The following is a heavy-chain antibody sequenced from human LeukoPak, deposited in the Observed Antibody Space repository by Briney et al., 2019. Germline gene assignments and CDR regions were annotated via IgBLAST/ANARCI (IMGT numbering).Heavy chain of an antibody. V-gene: IGHV3-33*01. Sequence: PGGSLRLSCAASGFTFSRYGMHWVRQAPGKGLEWVALIWYDGSNKYHADSVKGRFTISRDNSKNTLYLQMNSLRVEDTAVYYCARPESGNYYFDYWGQGTLVTVSS. D-gene: IGHD1-26*01. CDR1: GFTFSRYG. CDR3: ARPESGNYYFDY. CDR2: IWYDGSNK. J-gene: IGHJ4*02.